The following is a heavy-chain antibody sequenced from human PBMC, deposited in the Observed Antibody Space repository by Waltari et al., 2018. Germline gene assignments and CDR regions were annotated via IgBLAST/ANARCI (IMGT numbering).Heavy chain of an antibody. D-gene: IGHD4-4*01. J-gene: IGHJ6*03. Sequence: QVQLQESGPGLVKPSQTLSLTCTVSGGSISSGSYYWSWIRPPAGKGLEWIGRIYTSGSTNYNPSLKSRVTISVDTSKNQFSLKLSSVTAADTAVYYCAREGGHTVTIYYYYYYMDVWGKGTTVTVSS. CDR2: IYTSGST. CDR3: AREGGHTVTIYYYYYYMDV. CDR1: GGSISSGSYY. V-gene: IGHV4-61*02.